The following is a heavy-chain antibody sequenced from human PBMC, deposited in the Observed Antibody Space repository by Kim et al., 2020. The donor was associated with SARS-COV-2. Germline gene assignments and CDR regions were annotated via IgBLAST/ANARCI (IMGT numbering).Heavy chain of an antibody. Sequence: SVKVSCKASGGTFSSYAISWVRQAPGQGLEWMGGIIPIFGTANYAQKFQGRVTITADESTSTAYMELSSLRSEDTAVYYCARPSIAAAGTYYYYGMDVWGQGTTVTVSS. CDR2: IIPIFGTA. V-gene: IGHV1-69*13. J-gene: IGHJ6*02. D-gene: IGHD6-13*01. CDR3: ARPSIAAAGTYYYYGMDV. CDR1: GGTFSSYA.